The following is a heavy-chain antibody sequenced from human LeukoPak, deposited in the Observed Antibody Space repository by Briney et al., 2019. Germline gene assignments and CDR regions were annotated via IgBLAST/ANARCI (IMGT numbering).Heavy chain of an antibody. Sequence: PSETLSLTCTVSGGSISSYYWSWIRQPAGKGLEWIGRIYTSGSTNYNPSLKSRVTMSVDTSKNQFSLKLSPVTAADTAVYYCARVRVGTAMVGGYFDYWGQGTLVTVSS. D-gene: IGHD5-18*01. CDR3: ARVRVGTAMVGGYFDY. CDR2: IYTSGST. V-gene: IGHV4-4*07. J-gene: IGHJ4*02. CDR1: GGSISSYY.